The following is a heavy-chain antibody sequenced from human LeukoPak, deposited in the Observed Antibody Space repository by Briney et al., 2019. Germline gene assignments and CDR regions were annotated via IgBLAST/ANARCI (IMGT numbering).Heavy chain of an antibody. CDR1: GFTLSSYW. CDR3: ARDSVDRTGGELDY. D-gene: IGHD1-14*01. CDR2: ISGSGGST. Sequence: GGSLRLSCAASGFTLSSYWMSWVRQAPGKGLEWVSAISGSGGSTYYADSVKGRFTISRDNSKNTLYLQMNSLRAEDTAVYYCARDSVDRTGGELDYWGQGTLVTVSS. J-gene: IGHJ4*02. V-gene: IGHV3-23*01.